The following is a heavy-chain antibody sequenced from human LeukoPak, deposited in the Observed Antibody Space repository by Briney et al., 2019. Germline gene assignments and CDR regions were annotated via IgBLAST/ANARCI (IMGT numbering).Heavy chain of an antibody. CDR3: ARDRGIQLWLPFDY. D-gene: IGHD5-18*01. V-gene: IGHV1-2*02. Sequence: ASVKVSCKASGYTFTNYGISWVRQAPGQGLEWMGWINPNSGGTNYAQKFQGRVTMTRDTSISTAYMELSRLRSDDTAVYYCARDRGIQLWLPFDYWGQGTLVTVSS. CDR1: GYTFTNYG. J-gene: IGHJ4*02. CDR2: INPNSGGT.